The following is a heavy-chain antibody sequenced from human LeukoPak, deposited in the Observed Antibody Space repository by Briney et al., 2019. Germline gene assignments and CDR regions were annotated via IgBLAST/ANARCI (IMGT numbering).Heavy chain of an antibody. V-gene: IGHV3-11*01. D-gene: IGHD2-2*01. Sequence: GGSLRLSCAASGFTFSDYYMSWIRQAPGKGLVWVSYISSSGSTIYYADSVKGRFTISRDNAKNSLYLQMNSLRAEDTAVYYCARGQYQLPTYGMDVWGQGTTVTVSS. CDR3: ARGQYQLPTYGMDV. J-gene: IGHJ6*02. CDR1: GFTFSDYY. CDR2: ISSSGSTI.